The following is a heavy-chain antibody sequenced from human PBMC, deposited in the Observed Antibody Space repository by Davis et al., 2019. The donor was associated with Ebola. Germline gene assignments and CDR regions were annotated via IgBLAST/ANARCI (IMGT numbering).Heavy chain of an antibody. CDR2: IYYSGST. Sequence: MPSETLSLTCTVSGGSISSGDYFWSWIRQPPGKGLAWIGYIYYSGSTYYNPSLKSRVTISVDTSKNQFSLKLSSVTAADTAVYYCARARVGISYWFDPWGQGTLVTVSS. J-gene: IGHJ5*02. CDR1: GGSISSGDYF. D-gene: IGHD2-21*01. V-gene: IGHV4-30-4*01. CDR3: ARARVGISYWFDP.